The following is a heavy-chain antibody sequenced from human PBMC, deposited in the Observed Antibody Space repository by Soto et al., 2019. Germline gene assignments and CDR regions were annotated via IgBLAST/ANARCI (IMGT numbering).Heavy chain of an antibody. J-gene: IGHJ1*01. V-gene: IGHV4-30-4*01. D-gene: IGHD3-22*01. Sequence: SETLSLTCTVSGGSISSDDYYWSWIRQAPGRGLEWIGYIHSSGSIYYNPSLKSRATMSIDTAGNQFSLKVSSVTVADTAVCYCARDLDGLHDDTSGPFPRPGWGQGTLVTVSS. CDR3: ARDLDGLHDDTSGPFPRPG. CDR2: IHSSGSI. CDR1: GGSISSDDYY.